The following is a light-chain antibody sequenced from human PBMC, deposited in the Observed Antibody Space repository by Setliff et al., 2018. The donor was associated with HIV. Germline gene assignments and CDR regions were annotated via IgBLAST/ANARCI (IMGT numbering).Light chain of an antibody. J-gene: IGLJ1*01. CDR1: GSDVGYYNR. CDR2: EVS. CDR3: ASRTAGSTPYV. V-gene: IGLV2-18*02. Sequence: QSALAQPPSVSGSPGQSVTISCTGTGSDVGYYNRVSWYQQPPGTVPRLMIYEVSSRPSGVPDRFSGSKSGNTASLTISGLQAEDEADYYCASRTAGSTPYVFGTGTKV.